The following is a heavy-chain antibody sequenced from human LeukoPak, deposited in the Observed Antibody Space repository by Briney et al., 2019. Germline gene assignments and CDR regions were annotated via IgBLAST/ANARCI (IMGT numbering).Heavy chain of an antibody. V-gene: IGHV3-48*01. D-gene: IGHD1-26*01. CDR3: AREGRSGSYLDY. Sequence: GGSLRLSCADSGFTFSTSTMNWVRQTPGKGLEWVAYISSDSTNIYYADSVKGRLTISRDNAKSSLYLEMNSLRVEDTAVYYCAREGRSGSYLDYWGQGTLVTVSS. CDR1: GFTFSTST. J-gene: IGHJ4*02. CDR2: ISSDSTNI.